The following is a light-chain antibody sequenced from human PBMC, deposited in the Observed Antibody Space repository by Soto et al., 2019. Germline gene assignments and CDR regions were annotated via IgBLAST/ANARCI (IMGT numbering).Light chain of an antibody. J-gene: IGKJ2*01. CDR3: QQYKVYPYT. CDR2: DVS. Sequence: DIQMTQSPSTLSASIGDRVTLTCRASQSLTGRLAWYQQKPGRPPKLPIYDVSILESGVPSRFSGSESGTDFTLTISSLRPDDFATFYCQQYKVYPYTFGQGTRLDI. V-gene: IGKV1-5*01. CDR1: QSLTGR.